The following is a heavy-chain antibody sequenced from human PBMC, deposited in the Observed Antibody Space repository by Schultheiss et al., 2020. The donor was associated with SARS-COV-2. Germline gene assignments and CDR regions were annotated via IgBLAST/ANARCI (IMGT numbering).Heavy chain of an antibody. CDR2: ISGSGGST. D-gene: IGHD3-16*01. J-gene: IGHJ3*02. CDR3: AKVRGGYVRHAFDI. CDR1: GFTVSSNY. Sequence: GGSLRLSCAASGFTVSSNYMSWVRQAPGKGLEWVSAISGSGGSTYYADSVKGRFTISRDNSKNTLYLQMNSLRAEDTAVYYCAKVRGGYVRHAFDIWGQGTTVTVSS. V-gene: IGHV3-23*01.